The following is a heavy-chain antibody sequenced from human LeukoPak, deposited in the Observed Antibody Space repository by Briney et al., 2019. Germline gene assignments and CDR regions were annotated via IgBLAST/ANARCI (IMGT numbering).Heavy chain of an antibody. D-gene: IGHD3-22*01. V-gene: IGHV1-3*01. Sequence: ASVKVSCKASGYTFTSYAMHWVRQAPGQRLEWMGWINAGNGNTKYSQKFQGRVTITRDASASTAYMELSSLRSEDTAVYYCARVVGRSSGSSAPDYWGQGTLVTVSS. CDR2: INAGNGNT. CDR1: GYTFTSYA. J-gene: IGHJ4*02. CDR3: ARVVGRSSGSSAPDY.